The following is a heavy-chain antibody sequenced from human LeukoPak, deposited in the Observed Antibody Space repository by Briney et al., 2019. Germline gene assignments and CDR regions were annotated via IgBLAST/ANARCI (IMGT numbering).Heavy chain of an antibody. V-gene: IGHV3-7*01. CDR3: ARDSEAAAGSFDY. CDR1: GFTFSSYW. Sequence: GGSLRLSCAASGFTFSSYWMSWVRQAPGKGLEWVANIKQDGSEKYYVDSVKGRFTISRDNAKNSLYLQMNSLRAEDTAVYYCARDSEAAAGSFDYWGQGTLVTVSS. D-gene: IGHD6-13*01. CDR2: IKQDGSEK. J-gene: IGHJ4*02.